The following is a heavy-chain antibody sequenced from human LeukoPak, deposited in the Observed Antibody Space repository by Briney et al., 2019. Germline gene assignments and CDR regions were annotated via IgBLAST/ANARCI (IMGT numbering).Heavy chain of an antibody. V-gene: IGHV4-34*01. D-gene: IGHD4-17*01. J-gene: IGHJ1*01. CDR1: GGSFSGYY. CDR3: ARGIDYGVRGYFQH. Sequence: SETLSLTCAVYGGSFSGYYWSWIRQPPGKGLEWIGEINHSRSTNYNPSLKSRVTISVDTSKNQFSLKLSSVTAADTAVYYCARGIDYGVRGYFQHWGQGTLVTVSS. CDR2: INHSRST.